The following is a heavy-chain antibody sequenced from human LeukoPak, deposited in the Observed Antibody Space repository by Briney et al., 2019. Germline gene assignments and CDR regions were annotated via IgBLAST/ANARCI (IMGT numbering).Heavy chain of an antibody. CDR1: GFTFSNAW. D-gene: IGHD3-22*01. V-gene: IGHV3-15*07. J-gene: IGHJ5*02. Sequence: GGSLRLSCATSGFTFSNAWMNWVRQAPGKGLEWVGRIRSNSDGGTIDYAAPVKGRFTLSRDGSKTTLYLQMNGLQTEDTAVYYCATDFYGSTWGQGTLVTVSS. CDR2: IRSNSDGGTI. CDR3: ATDFYGST.